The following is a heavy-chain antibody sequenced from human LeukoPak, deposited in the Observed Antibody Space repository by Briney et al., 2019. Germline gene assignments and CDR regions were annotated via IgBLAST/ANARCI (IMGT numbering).Heavy chain of an antibody. D-gene: IGHD3-22*01. CDR3: ARLIHYDSSGYLDY. Sequence: SETLSLTCTVSGGSISSYYWSWIRQPPGKGLEWIGKTNHGGSTNYNPSLKSRVTISVDMSKNQFSLKLTSVTAADTAVYYCARLIHYDSSGYLDYWGQGSLVTVSS. CDR1: GGSISSYY. V-gene: IGHV4-34*01. CDR2: TNHGGST. J-gene: IGHJ4*02.